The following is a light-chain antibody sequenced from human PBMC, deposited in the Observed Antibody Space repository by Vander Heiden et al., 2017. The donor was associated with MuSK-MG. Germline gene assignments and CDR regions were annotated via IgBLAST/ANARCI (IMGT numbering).Light chain of an antibody. CDR2: KTS. J-gene: IGKJ1*01. CDR1: QSVSNW. CDR3: QQDSTYRA. V-gene: IGKV1-5*03. Sequence: DIQLTQSPSTLSASVGDRVTITCRASQSVSNWLAWYQQKPGRAPRLLIHKTSTLESGVPSRFSGSGSGTEFTLTISSIQPDDFATYYCQQDSTYRAFGQGTKVDIK.